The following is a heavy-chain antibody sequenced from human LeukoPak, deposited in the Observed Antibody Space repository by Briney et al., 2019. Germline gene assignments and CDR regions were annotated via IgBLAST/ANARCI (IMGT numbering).Heavy chain of an antibody. J-gene: IGHJ4*02. V-gene: IGHV4-39*01. Sequence: SETLSLTCTVSGGSISSSDCYWAWVRQPPGKGLEWLGSIYYSGSTYYNPSLKSRVTISVDTSKNQFSLKLSSVTAADTAVYYCARQGTSSGYYYDYWGRGTLVTVSS. CDR2: IYYSGST. CDR1: GGSISSSDCY. CDR3: ARQGTSSGYYYDY. D-gene: IGHD3-22*01.